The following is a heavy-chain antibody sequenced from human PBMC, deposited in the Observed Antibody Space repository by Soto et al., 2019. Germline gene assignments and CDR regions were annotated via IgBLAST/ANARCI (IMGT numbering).Heavy chain of an antibody. CDR2: IIPIFGIA. CDR3: ARDGITIFGVVTQNWFDP. V-gene: IGHV1-69*10. D-gene: IGHD3-3*01. CDR1: GGTFSSYA. J-gene: IGHJ5*02. Sequence: ASVKVSCKASGGTFSSYAISWVRQAPGQGLEWMGGIIPIFGIANYAQKFQGRVTITADKSTSTAYMELSSLRSEDTAVYYCARDGITIFGVVTQNWFDPRGQGTLVTVSS.